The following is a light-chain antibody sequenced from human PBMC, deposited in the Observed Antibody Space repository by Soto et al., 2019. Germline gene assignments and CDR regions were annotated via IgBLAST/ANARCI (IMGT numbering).Light chain of an antibody. CDR1: SSDVTNYIY. CDR3: SSYTSSSTLYV. J-gene: IGLJ1*01. Sequence: QSVLTQPASVSGSPGQSITISCTGTSSDVTNYIYVSWYQQHPGKAPQLIIYDVSSRPSGISNRFSGSKSGNTASLTISGLRAEDEADYYCSSYTSSSTLYVFGTGTKVTVL. V-gene: IGLV2-14*01. CDR2: DVS.